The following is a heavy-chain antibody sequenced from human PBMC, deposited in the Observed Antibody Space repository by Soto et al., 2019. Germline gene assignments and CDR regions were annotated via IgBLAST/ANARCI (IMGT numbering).Heavy chain of an antibody. J-gene: IGHJ4*02. CDR2: IYRDVST. D-gene: IGHD6-19*01. Sequence: EVQLVESGGGLIQPGESLRLSCAASGFTVSISYMSWVRQAPGKGLEWVSTIYRDVSTYYADSVEGRFTISRDNSKNTLYLQMNSLRAEDTATYYCARGKGIGWYESSDYWGQGTLVSVSS. V-gene: IGHV3-53*01. CDR3: ARGKGIGWYESSDY. CDR1: GFTVSISY.